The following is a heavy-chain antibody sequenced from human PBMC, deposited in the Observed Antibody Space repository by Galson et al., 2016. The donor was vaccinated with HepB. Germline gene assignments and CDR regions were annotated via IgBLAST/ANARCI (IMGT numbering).Heavy chain of an antibody. D-gene: IGHD3-22*01. CDR1: GFTLTSYY. Sequence: SVKVSCKASGFTLTSYYMHWVRQAPGQGLEWMGDIISIIGTTHYAQNFQGRVTITADESTSTACMELSSLRYDDTAVYFCARGTSQAPYYYDTTGFQNWGQGTLLTVSS. V-gene: IGHV1-69*13. CDR2: IISIIGTT. CDR3: ARGTSQAPYYYDTTGFQN. J-gene: IGHJ4*02.